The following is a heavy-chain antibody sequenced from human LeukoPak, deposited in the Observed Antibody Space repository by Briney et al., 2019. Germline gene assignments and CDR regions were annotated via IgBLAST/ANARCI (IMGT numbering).Heavy chain of an antibody. Sequence: ASVKVSCKASGYTFTSYYMHWARQAPGQGLEWMGIINPSGGSTSYAQKFQGRVTMTRDTSTSTVYMELSSLRSEDTAVYYCARDYGGNDGFDYWGQGTLVTVSS. D-gene: IGHD4-23*01. J-gene: IGHJ4*02. CDR1: GYTFTSYY. CDR3: ARDYGGNDGFDY. V-gene: IGHV1-46*01. CDR2: INPSGGST.